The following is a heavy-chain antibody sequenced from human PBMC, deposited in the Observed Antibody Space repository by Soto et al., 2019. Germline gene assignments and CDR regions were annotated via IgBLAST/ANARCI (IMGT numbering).Heavy chain of an antibody. CDR1: GGTFSSYA. Sequence: QVQLVQSGAEVKKPGSSVKVSCKASGGTFSSYAISWVRQAPGQGLEWMGGIIPIFGTANYAQKFQGRVTITADESTSTAYMELSSLRSEDTAVYYCARASEGYCSGGSCYSEKYYYYGMDVWGQGPRSPSP. D-gene: IGHD2-15*01. V-gene: IGHV1-69*01. CDR2: IIPIFGTA. CDR3: ARASEGYCSGGSCYSEKYYYYGMDV. J-gene: IGHJ6*02.